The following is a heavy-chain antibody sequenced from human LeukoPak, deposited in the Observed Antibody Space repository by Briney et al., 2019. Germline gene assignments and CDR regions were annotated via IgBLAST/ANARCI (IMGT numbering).Heavy chain of an antibody. J-gene: IGHJ4*02. D-gene: IGHD3-22*01. CDR2: IYYSGNSGNT. Sequence: SESLSLTCTVSGGSINNDNYYWGWIRQSPGKGLEWIGTIYYSGNSGNTYYNPPLKSRVTISVDTAKNQFSLNLSSVTAADTALYYCARLRDTGGYYFYYYFDSWGLGTLVSVSS. CDR1: GGSINNDNYY. CDR3: ARLRDTGGYYFYYYFDS. V-gene: IGHV4-39*01.